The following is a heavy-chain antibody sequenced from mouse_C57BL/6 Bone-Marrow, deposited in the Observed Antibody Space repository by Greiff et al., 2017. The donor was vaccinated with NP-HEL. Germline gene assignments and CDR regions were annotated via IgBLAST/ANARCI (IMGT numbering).Heavy chain of an antibody. Sequence: EVKLMESGGGLVQSGRSLRLSCATSGFTFSDFYMEWVRQAPGTGLEWIAASRNKANDYTTEYSASVKGRFIVSRDTSQSILYLQMNALRAEDTAIYYCARAIYPYAMDYWGQGTSVTVSS. CDR1: GFTFSDFY. J-gene: IGHJ4*01. CDR3: ARAIYPYAMDY. CDR2: SRNKANDYTT. V-gene: IGHV7-1*01. D-gene: IGHD2-1*01.